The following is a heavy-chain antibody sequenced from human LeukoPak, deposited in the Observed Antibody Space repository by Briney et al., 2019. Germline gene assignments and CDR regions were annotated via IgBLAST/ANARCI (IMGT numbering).Heavy chain of an antibody. V-gene: IGHV3-23*01. CDR2: LSGSGART. D-gene: IGHD5-12*01. J-gene: IGHJ6*02. CDR1: GFTFRTYA. CDR3: AKDRYSGYDSLVDYSSYYGMDV. Sequence: PGGSLRLSCAASGFTFRTYAMSWVRQAPGKGLEWVSVLSGSGARTYYADSVRGRFTISRDNSRNTLYLQMNSLRAEDTAVYYCAKDRYSGYDSLVDYSSYYGMDVWGQGTTVTVYS.